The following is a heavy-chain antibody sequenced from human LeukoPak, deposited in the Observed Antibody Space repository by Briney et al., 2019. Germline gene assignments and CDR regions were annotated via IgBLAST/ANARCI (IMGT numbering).Heavy chain of an antibody. CDR1: GGSFSGYY. CDR3: ARGLEDTAMGTIDY. Sequence: LETLSLTCAVYGGSFSGYYWSWIRQPPGKGLEWIGEINHSGSTNYNPSLKSRVTISVDTSKNQFSLKLSSVTAADTAVYYCARGLEDTAMGTIDYWGQGTLVTVSS. CDR2: INHSGST. V-gene: IGHV4-34*01. J-gene: IGHJ4*02. D-gene: IGHD5-18*01.